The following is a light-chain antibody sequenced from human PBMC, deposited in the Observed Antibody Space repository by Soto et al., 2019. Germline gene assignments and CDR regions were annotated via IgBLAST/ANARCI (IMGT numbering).Light chain of an antibody. Sequence: QSVLPQPRSVSGSPGQSVTISCTGTASVVGGYSYVSWYQQHPGKVPKLIIYDVSKWPSGVPDRFSGSKSGNTASLTISGLQAEDEGDYYCCSYAGSYTFVFGTGTKGTVL. J-gene: IGLJ1*01. CDR1: ASVVGGYSY. V-gene: IGLV2-11*01. CDR3: CSYAGSYTFV. CDR2: DVS.